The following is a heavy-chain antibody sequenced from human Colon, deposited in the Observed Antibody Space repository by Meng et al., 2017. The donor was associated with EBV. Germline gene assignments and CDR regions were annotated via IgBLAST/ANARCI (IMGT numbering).Heavy chain of an antibody. Sequence: QVQLVQSGAEVKKPXASVNIXCKASGYAFTAYAMHWVRQAPGQGLEWMGWINAGNGKTKYSQNFQGRVTIATDTSATTVYMDLSSLRSEDTALYYCARGWSRDGYNTPDYRGQGTMVTVSS. J-gene: IGHJ4*02. D-gene: IGHD5-24*01. CDR3: ARGWSRDGYNTPDY. CDR2: INAGNGKT. V-gene: IGHV1-3*01. CDR1: GYAFTAYA.